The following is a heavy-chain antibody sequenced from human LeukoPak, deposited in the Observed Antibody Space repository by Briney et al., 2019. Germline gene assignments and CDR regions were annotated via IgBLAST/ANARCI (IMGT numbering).Heavy chain of an antibody. J-gene: IGHJ4*02. CDR3: TAEFWYYFNN. Sequence: PGGSLRLSCAGSGFAFSGTWLNWVRQAPGQGLEWVGRINTSTDGATTTYAAPVKGRFTISSDDSKSTLYLEMNSLKIEDTAVYYCTAEFWYYFNNWGQGTLVTVSS. D-gene: IGHD3-3*01. CDR1: GFAFSGTW. CDR2: INTSTDGATT. V-gene: IGHV3-15*01.